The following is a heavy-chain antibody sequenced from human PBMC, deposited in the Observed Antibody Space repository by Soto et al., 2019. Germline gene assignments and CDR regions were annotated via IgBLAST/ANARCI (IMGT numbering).Heavy chain of an antibody. CDR3: ASQGLQQPPGYYFDY. Sequence: SETLSLTCAVSGGSISSSNWWSWVRQPPGKGPEWIGAIYHSGSTNYNPSLKSRVTISVDKSKNQFSLKLSSVTAADTAVYYCASQGLQQPPGYYFDYWGQGTLVTVSS. V-gene: IGHV4-4*02. J-gene: IGHJ4*02. D-gene: IGHD6-13*01. CDR1: GGSISSSNW. CDR2: IYHSGST.